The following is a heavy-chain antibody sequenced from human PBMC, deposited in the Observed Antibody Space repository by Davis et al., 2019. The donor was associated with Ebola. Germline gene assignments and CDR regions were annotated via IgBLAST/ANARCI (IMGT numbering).Heavy chain of an antibody. J-gene: IGHJ6*03. Sequence: PSETLSLTCTVSGGSISSHYWSWIRQPPGKGLEWIGYIYSSGSTNYNPSLKSRVTISVDTSKNQFSLKLSSVTAADTAVYYCARGHSYYYYMDVWGKGTTVTVSS. CDR3: ARGHSYYYYMDV. CDR2: IYSSGST. V-gene: IGHV4-59*11. CDR1: GGSISSHY.